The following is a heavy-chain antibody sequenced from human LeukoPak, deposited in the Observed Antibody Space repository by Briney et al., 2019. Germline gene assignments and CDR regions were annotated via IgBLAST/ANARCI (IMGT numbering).Heavy chain of an antibody. J-gene: IGHJ4*02. CDR1: GFTVSSNY. Sequence: GGSLRLSCAASGFTVSSNYMSWVRQAPGRGLEWVSLIYSGGSTYYADSVKGRFTISRDNSKNTLYLQMNSLRAEDTAVYYCAKDPLWQVRGDYFDYWGQGTLVTVSS. D-gene: IGHD6-19*01. CDR2: IYSGGST. V-gene: IGHV3-53*01. CDR3: AKDPLWQVRGDYFDY.